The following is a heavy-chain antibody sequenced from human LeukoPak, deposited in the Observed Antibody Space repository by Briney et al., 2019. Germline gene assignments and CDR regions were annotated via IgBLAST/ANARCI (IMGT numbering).Heavy chain of an antibody. V-gene: IGHV3-33*06. D-gene: IGHD5-12*01. Sequence: GRSLRLSCAASGFTFSSYGMHWVRQAPGKGLEWVADIWKDGSNKYYADSVKGRFTISRDNSKNTLYLQMNILRAEDTSGYYCAKGGFWLDYWGQGTLVTVSS. CDR3: AKGGFWLDY. J-gene: IGHJ4*02. CDR1: GFTFSSYG. CDR2: IWKDGSNK.